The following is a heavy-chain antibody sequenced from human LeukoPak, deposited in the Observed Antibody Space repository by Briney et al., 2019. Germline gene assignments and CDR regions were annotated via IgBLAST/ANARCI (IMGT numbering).Heavy chain of an antibody. CDR3: TRGLGTSFDY. Sequence: GGSLRLSCAASGFTFSIYWMSWVRQAPGKGLEWVANIKQDGSEKYYVDSVRGRFNIIRDNADNSLYLQMDDMKDDDTAVYFCTRGLGTSFDYWGQGVLVTVSS. J-gene: IGHJ4*02. V-gene: IGHV3-7*01. CDR2: IKQDGSEK. CDR1: GFTFSIYW. D-gene: IGHD7-27*01.